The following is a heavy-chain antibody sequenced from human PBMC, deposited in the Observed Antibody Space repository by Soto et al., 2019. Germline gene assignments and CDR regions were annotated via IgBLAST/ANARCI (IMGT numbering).Heavy chain of an antibody. CDR2: VYYTGST. D-gene: IGHD3-9*01. CDR3: ARQGYNILTGYSYFDH. V-gene: IGHV4-61*08. Sequence: SETLSLTCTVAGGSISSGDYYRSWIRQPPGKGLEWIGYVYYTGSTNYNPSLKSPVTISVDTSKNQFTLQLSSVTAADTAVYYCARQGYNILTGYSYFDHWGQGILVTVSS. J-gene: IGHJ4*02. CDR1: GGSISSGDYY.